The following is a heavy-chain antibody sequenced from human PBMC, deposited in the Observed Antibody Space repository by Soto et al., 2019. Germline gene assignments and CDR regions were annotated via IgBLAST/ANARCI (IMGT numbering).Heavy chain of an antibody. V-gene: IGHV3-33*01. CDR1: GFNFSNYG. D-gene: IGHD5-12*01. Sequence: GGSLRLSCAASGFNFSNYGLHWVRQTPGKGLEWVAVIWYDGSNTYYGDSVKGRFAISRDDSRNTLYLQMNSLRAEDTAVYYCARDHSGYYFDYWGQGTLVTVSS. CDR2: IWYDGSNT. CDR3: ARDHSGYYFDY. J-gene: IGHJ4*02.